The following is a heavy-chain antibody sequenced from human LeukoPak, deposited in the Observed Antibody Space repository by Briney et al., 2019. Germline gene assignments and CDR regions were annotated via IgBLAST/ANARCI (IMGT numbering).Heavy chain of an antibody. CDR1: GYTFTGYY. D-gene: IGHD4-11*01. CDR3: AREHWYSNYPEGWFDP. Sequence: ASVKVSCKASGYTFTGYYMHWVRQAPGQGLEWMGWINPNSGGTNYAQKFQGRVTMTRDTSISTAYMELSRLRSDDTAVYYCAREHWYSNYPEGWFDPWGQGTLVTVSS. V-gene: IGHV1-2*02. CDR2: INPNSGGT. J-gene: IGHJ5*02.